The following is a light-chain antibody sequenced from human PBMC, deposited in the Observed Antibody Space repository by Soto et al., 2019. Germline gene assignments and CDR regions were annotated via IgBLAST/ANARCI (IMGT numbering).Light chain of an antibody. CDR2: DVS. V-gene: IGLV2-14*03. CDR1: SSDVGGYNY. Sequence: QSVLTQPASVSGSPGQSITISCTGTSSDVGGYNYVSWYQQHPGKAPKLMIYDVSYRPSGVSNRFSGSKSGSTASLTIYGLQAEDEANYYCSSYTPSATLVFGGGTKLTVL. J-gene: IGLJ2*01. CDR3: SSYTPSATLV.